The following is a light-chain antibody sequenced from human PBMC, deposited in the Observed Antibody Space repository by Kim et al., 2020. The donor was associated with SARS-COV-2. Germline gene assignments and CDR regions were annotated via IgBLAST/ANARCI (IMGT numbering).Light chain of an antibody. CDR1: QGLNSD. J-gene: IGKJ1*01. Sequence: REKVGTFSCRARQGLNSDLAWYQQRLGQAPRLLIYGASSRAAGIPDRFSGSGSGTDFTLTISRLEPEDFAVYFCQQYAKSPTTFGQGTKVDIK. CDR2: GAS. V-gene: IGKV3-20*01. CDR3: QQYAKSPTT.